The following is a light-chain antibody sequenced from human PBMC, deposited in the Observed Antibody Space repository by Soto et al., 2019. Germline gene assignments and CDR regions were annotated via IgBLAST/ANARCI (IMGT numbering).Light chain of an antibody. CDR2: KAS. CDR3: QHYNSYSEA. CDR1: QTISSW. Sequence: DLPMTQSPSTLSGSVGDRVTITCRASQTISSWLAWYQQKPGKAPKLLIYKASTLKSGVPSRFSGSGSGTEFTLTISSLQPDDFATYYCQHYNSYSEAFGQGTQVDI. V-gene: IGKV1-5*03. J-gene: IGKJ1*01.